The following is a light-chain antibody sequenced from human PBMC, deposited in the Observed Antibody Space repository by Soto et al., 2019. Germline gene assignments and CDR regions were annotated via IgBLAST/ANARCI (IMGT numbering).Light chain of an antibody. CDR3: QSYDSSLSASV. V-gene: IGLV1-40*01. Sequence: QLVLTQPPSVSGAPGQRVTISCTGSSSSIGAGYDVHWYQQLPGTAPKLLIYGSTNRPSGVPDRFSASKSGTSASLAITGLQAEDEADYYCQSYDSSLSASVFGTGTKLTVL. J-gene: IGLJ1*01. CDR1: SSSIGAGYD. CDR2: GST.